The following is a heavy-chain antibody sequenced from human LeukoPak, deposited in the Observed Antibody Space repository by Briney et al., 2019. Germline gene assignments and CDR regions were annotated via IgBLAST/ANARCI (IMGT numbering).Heavy chain of an antibody. CDR1: GYTFTMYY. V-gene: IGHV1-18*04. D-gene: IGHD3-22*01. CDR2: INANSGNT. J-gene: IGHJ5*02. Sequence: ASVKVSCKASGYTFTMYYIHWVRQAPGQGLEWMGWINANSGNTDYAQNFQGRVTLTTDTSTNVAYMELRSLTSDDTAVYYCARDVGVTRFDPWGQGTLVTVSS. CDR3: ARDVGVTRFDP.